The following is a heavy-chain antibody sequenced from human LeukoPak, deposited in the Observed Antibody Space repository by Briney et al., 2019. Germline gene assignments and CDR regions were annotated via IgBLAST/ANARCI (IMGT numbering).Heavy chain of an antibody. V-gene: IGHV1-2*02. Sequence: ASVKVSCKASGYTFTGYYMHWVRQAPGQGGEWMGWINPNSGGTNYAQKFQGRVTMTRDTSISTAYMELSRLRSGDTAVYYCARNGCDANGAYYFDYWGQGTLVTVSS. J-gene: IGHJ4*02. D-gene: IGHD2-8*01. CDR2: INPNSGGT. CDR1: GYTFTGYY. CDR3: ARNGCDANGAYYFDY.